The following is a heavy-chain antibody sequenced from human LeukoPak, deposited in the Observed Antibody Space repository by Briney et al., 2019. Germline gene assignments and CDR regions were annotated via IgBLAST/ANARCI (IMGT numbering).Heavy chain of an antibody. CDR3: AAGTVADF. CDR1: GIPFSDYY. Sequence: GGSLRLSCIVSGIPFSDYYMNWIRQAPGKGLEGISYISSSSSNSDYADSVKGRFTISRDNAKIALYLQLNSLRLEDTAVYYCAAGTVADFWGQGTLVTVSS. D-gene: IGHD4-11*01. CDR2: ISSSSSNS. J-gene: IGHJ4*02. V-gene: IGHV3-11*03.